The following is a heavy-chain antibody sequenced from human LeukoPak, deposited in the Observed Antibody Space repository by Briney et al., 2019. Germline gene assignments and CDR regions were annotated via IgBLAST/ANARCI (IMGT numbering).Heavy chain of an antibody. Sequence: PGVSLRLSCAASGFTFSTYWMSWVRQAPGTGLVGVASIKQDGSENSYVDSVKGRFTISRDNAKNSLYLQMNSLRAEDTAVYYCAKDKDSTNWYFDYWGQGTLVAVSS. CDR1: GFTFSTYW. CDR3: AKDKDSTNWYFDY. CDR2: IKQDGSEN. D-gene: IGHD2-15*01. J-gene: IGHJ4*02. V-gene: IGHV3-7*01.